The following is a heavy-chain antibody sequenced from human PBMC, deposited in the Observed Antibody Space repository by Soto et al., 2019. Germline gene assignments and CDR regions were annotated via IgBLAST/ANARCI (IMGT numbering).Heavy chain of an antibody. J-gene: IGHJ3*02. CDR1: GGSISSGDFY. V-gene: IGHV4-30-4*02. Sequence: SDTLSLTCTVSGGSISSGDFYWNWIRQPPGKCLEWIGYIYYSGSTYYNPSLKSRVTISVDTSKNQFSLKLSSVTAADTAVYYCARVGSGYPHDAFDIWGQGTMVT. CDR3: ARVGSGYPHDAFDI. D-gene: IGHD3-22*01. CDR2: IYYSGST.